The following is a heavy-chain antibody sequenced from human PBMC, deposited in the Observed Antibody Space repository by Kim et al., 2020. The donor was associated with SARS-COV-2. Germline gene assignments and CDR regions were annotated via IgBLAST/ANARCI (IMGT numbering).Heavy chain of an antibody. CDR2: ISSSSSYI. CDR3: ARLRYSSSRAIDY. Sequence: GGSLRLSCAASGFTSSSYSMNWVRQAPGKGLEWVSSISSSSSYIYYADSVKGRFTISRDNAKNSLYLQMNSLRAEDTAVYYCARLRYSSSRAIDYWGQGTLVTVSS. J-gene: IGHJ4*02. CDR1: GFTSSSYS. D-gene: IGHD6-6*01. V-gene: IGHV3-21*01.